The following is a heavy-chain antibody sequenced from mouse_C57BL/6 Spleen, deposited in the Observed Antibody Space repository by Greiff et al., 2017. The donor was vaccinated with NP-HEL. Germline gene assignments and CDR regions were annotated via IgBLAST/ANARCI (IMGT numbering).Heavy chain of an antibody. Sequence: QVQLKQPGAELVKPGASVKLSCKASGYTFTSYWMHWVKQRPGQGLEWIGMIHPNSGSTNYNEKFKSKATVTVDKSSSTAYMQLSSLTSEDSAVYYCASGGCYDPCFDYWGQGTTVTVSS. CDR1: GYTFTSYW. CDR3: ASGGCYDPCFDY. J-gene: IGHJ2*01. V-gene: IGHV1-64*01. CDR2: IHPNSGST. D-gene: IGHD2-3*01.